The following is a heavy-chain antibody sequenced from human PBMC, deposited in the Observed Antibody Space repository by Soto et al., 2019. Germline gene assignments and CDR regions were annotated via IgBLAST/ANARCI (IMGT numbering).Heavy chain of an antibody. CDR3: AREYTAWPLAYGLDV. CDR2: ISSGI. CDR1: GFTFSTYT. V-gene: IGHV3-21*01. J-gene: IGHJ6*02. D-gene: IGHD2-2*02. Sequence: PGGSLRLSCAASGFTFSTYTMNWVRQAPGKGLEWISSISSGIYYADSVKGRFTISRDNAKNSVSLQMNSLRAEDTAVYYCAREYTAWPLAYGLDVWGQGTTVTVSS.